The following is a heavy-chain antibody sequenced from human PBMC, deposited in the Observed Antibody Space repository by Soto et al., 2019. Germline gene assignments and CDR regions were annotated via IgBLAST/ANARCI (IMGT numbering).Heavy chain of an antibody. J-gene: IGHJ6*02. CDR1: GFSLSTSGMC. CDR2: IDWDDDK. V-gene: IGHV2-70*01. Sequence: SGPTLVNPTQTLTLTCTFSGFSLSTSGMCVSWIRQPPGKALEWLALIDWDDDKYYSTSLKTRLTISKDTSKNQAVLTMTNMDPVGTATYYCARIVVVPAAMGAYYYYGMDVWGQGTTVTVSS. CDR3: ARIVVVPAAMGAYYYYGMDV. D-gene: IGHD2-2*01.